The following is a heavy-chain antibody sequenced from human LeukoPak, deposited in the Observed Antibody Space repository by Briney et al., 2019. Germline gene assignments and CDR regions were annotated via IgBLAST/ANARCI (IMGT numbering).Heavy chain of an antibody. V-gene: IGHV1-8*01. CDR2: MNPNSGNT. CDR3: ARSYSSGWYDYYYYYMDV. J-gene: IGHJ6*03. Sequence: GASVKVSCKASGYTFTSYDINWVRQATGQGLEWMGWMNPNSGNTGYAQKFQGRVTMTRNTSISTAYMELSSLRSGDTAVYYCARSYSSGWYDYYYYYMDVWGKGTTVTVSS. D-gene: IGHD6-19*01. CDR1: GYTFTSYD.